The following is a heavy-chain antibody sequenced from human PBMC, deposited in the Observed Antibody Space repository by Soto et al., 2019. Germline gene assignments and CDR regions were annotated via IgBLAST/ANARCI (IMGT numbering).Heavy chain of an antibody. V-gene: IGHV3-11*06. D-gene: IGHD2-15*01. CDR2: ISSSSSYT. CDR1: GFTFSDYY. Sequence: GGSLRLSCAASGFTFSDYYMSWIRQAPGKGLEWVSYISSSSSYTNYADSVKGRFTISRDNAKNSLYLQMNSLRAEDTAVYYCARGTPLLYCSGGSCSLDYWGQGTLVTVSS. CDR3: ARGTPLLYCSGGSCSLDY. J-gene: IGHJ4*02.